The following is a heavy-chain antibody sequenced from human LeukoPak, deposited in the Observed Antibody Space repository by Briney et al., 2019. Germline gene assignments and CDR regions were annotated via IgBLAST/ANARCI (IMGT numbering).Heavy chain of an antibody. V-gene: IGHV5-51*01. Sequence: GESLKISCKGSGYSFTSYWIGWVRQMPGKGLEWMGIIYPGDSDTRYSPSFQGQVTISADKSISTAHLQWSSLKASDTAMYYCARHLAVAGTLPNWFDPWGQGTLVTVSS. CDR1: GYSFTSYW. CDR3: ARHLAVAGTLPNWFDP. J-gene: IGHJ5*02. CDR2: IYPGDSDT. D-gene: IGHD6-19*01.